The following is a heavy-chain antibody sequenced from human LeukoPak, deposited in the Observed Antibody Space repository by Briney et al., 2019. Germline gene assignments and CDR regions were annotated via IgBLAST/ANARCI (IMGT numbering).Heavy chain of an antibody. CDR3: ARGVGESSGYADY. V-gene: IGHV3-48*03. CDR1: GFTFSSYE. D-gene: IGHD3-22*01. J-gene: IGHJ4*02. Sequence: PGGSLRLSCGTSGFTFSSYEMNWVRQAPGKGLEWVSYISGSGTDRYYADSVKGRFTISRDSAKNSLYLQMNSLRPEDTAIYYCARGVGESSGYADYWGQGTPVTVSS. CDR2: ISGSGTDR.